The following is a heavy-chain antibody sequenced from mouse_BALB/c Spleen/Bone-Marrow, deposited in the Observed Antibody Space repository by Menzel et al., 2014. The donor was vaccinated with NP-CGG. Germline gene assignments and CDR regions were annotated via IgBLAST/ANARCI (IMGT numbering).Heavy chain of an antibody. J-gene: IGHJ4*01. D-gene: IGHD2-1*01. V-gene: IGHV1S81*02. CDR1: GYTFTSYW. Sequence: VQLQQSGAELVKPGASVKLPCKASGYTFTSYWMHWVKQRPGQGLKWIGEINPSNGRTNYNETFKSKATLTVDKSSTTAYMQLSSLTSDDSAVYYCARYGNYDAMDYWGQGTSVTVSS. CDR2: INPSNGRT. CDR3: ARYGNYDAMDY.